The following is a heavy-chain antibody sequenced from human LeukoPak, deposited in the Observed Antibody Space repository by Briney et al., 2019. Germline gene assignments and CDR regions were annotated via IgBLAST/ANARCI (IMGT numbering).Heavy chain of an antibody. CDR1: GFTFSSYA. D-gene: IGHD2-2*02. CDR3: ARSTSSYTDEDY. V-gene: IGHV3-21*01. Sequence: GGSLRLSCAASGFTFSSYAMSWVRQAPGKGLEWVSSISSSSSYIYYADSVKGRFTTSRDNAKNSLYLQMNSLRAEDTAVYYCARSTSSYTDEDYWGQGTLVTVSS. J-gene: IGHJ4*02. CDR2: ISSSSSYI.